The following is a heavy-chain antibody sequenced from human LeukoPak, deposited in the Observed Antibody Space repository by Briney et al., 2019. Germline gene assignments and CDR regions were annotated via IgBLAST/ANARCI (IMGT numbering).Heavy chain of an antibody. CDR1: GFTFSSFS. J-gene: IGHJ3*02. V-gene: IGHV3-48*01. CDR3: ARERYDYVWGGYPQAFDI. CDR2: ISDNSITI. Sequence: PGGSLRLSCAASGFTFSSFSMNWVRQAPGKGLEWVSYISDNSITIYYADSVKGRFTISRDSAKNSLYLQMNSLRAEDTAVYFCARERYDYVWGGYPQAFDIWGQGTMVTVSS. D-gene: IGHD3-16*02.